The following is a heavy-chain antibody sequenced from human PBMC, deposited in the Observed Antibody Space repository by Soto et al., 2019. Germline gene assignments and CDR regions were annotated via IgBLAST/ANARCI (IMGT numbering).Heavy chain of an antibody. Sequence: APVKVSCKVSGGCFTTLDLRWGRQTHGQGLEWMGRIIPLFGTPNYAQKFQGRVAIFADESINTTYMELSSLTSEDPAVYFCASGIGITFGGVTREFDYWGQGTLVTVSS. CDR3: ASGIGITFGGVTREFDY. J-gene: IGHJ4*02. CDR2: IIPLFGTP. V-gene: IGHV1-69*19. CDR1: GGCFTTLD. D-gene: IGHD3-16*01.